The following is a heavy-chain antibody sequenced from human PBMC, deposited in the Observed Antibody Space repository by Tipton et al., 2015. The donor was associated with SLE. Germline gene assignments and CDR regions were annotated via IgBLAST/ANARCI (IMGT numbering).Heavy chain of an antibody. CDR3: ARLAVAGMWYYFDF. CDR2: IYYSGTT. Sequence: TLSLTCTVSGDSISGQYWSWIRQPPGKGLEWIGYIYYSGTTNYNPSLKRRVTISVDTSKNQLSLNVISMTAADTAVYYCARLAVAGMWYYFDFWGQGAPVTVSS. CDR1: GDSISGQY. D-gene: IGHD6-19*01. J-gene: IGHJ4*02. V-gene: IGHV4-59*11.